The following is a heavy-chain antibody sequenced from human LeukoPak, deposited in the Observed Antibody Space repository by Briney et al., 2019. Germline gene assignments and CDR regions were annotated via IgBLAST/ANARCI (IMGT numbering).Heavy chain of an antibody. D-gene: IGHD6-13*01. CDR1: RFTFSTYG. V-gene: IGHV3-30*02. CDR2: IRYDGSNK. J-gene: IGHJ4*02. Sequence: GGSLRLSCAASRFTFSTYGMHWVRQAPGKGLEWVAFIRYDGSNKYYADSVKGRFTISRDNSKNTLYLQMNSLRAEDTAVYYCAKDLWGKRGIAAAGTWGQGTLVTVSS. CDR3: AKDLWGKRGIAAAGT.